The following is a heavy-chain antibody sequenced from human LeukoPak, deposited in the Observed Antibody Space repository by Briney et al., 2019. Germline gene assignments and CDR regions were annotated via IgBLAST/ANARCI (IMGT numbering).Heavy chain of an antibody. CDR2: ISGSGGST. CDR3: ANLNYGDTPSFDY. CDR1: GFTFSSYA. Sequence: PGGSLRLSCAASGFTFSSYAMSWVRQAPGKRLEWVSAISGSGGSTYYADSVKGRFTISRDNSKNTLYLQMNSLRAEDTAVYYCANLNYGDTPSFDYWGQGTLVTVSS. J-gene: IGHJ4*02. D-gene: IGHD4-17*01. V-gene: IGHV3-23*01.